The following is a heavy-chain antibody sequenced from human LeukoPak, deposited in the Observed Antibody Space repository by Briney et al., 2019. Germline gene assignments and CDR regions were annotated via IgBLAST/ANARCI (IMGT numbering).Heavy chain of an antibody. V-gene: IGHV4-34*01. Sequence: SETLSLTCAVYGGSFSGYYWSWLRQPPGKGLEWIGEINHSGSTNYNPFLKSRVTISVDTSKNQFSLKLSSVTAADTAVYYRARGPALRGRYYYYMDVWGKGTTVTVSS. J-gene: IGHJ6*03. CDR3: ARGPALRGRYYYYMDV. CDR2: INHSGST. CDR1: GGSFSGYY. D-gene: IGHD3-10*01.